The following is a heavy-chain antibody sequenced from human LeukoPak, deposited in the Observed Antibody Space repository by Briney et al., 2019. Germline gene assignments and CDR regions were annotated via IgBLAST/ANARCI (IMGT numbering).Heavy chain of an antibody. CDR3: ARDYHITMVRGVITPPGAFGI. V-gene: IGHV3-43D*03. Sequence: GGSLRLSCAASGFTFDDYAMHWVRQAPGKGLEWVSLISWDGGSTYYADSVKGRFTISRDNAKNSLYLQMNSLRAEDTAVYYCARDYHITMVRGVITPPGAFGIWGQGTMVTVSS. CDR2: ISWDGGST. D-gene: IGHD3-10*01. CDR1: GFTFDDYA. J-gene: IGHJ3*02.